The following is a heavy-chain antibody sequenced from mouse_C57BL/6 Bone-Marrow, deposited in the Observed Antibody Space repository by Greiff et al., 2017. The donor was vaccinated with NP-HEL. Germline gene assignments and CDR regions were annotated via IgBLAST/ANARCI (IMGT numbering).Heavy chain of an antibody. Sequence: LLESDAELVKPGASVKISCKVSGYTFTDHTIHWMKQRPEQGLEWIGYIYPRDGSTKYNEKFKGKATLTADKSSSTAYMQLNSLTSEDSAVYFCARRGYYYGSSFDYWGQGTTLTVSS. J-gene: IGHJ2*01. CDR3: ARRGYYYGSSFDY. CDR1: GYTFTDHT. D-gene: IGHD1-1*01. V-gene: IGHV1-78*01. CDR2: IYPRDGST.